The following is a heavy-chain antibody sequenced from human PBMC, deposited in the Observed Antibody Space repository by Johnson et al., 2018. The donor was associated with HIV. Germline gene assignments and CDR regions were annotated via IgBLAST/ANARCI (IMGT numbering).Heavy chain of an antibody. CDR2: TSHDGSNK. CDR3: ARDGGIAATDAFDI. V-gene: IGHV3-30*03. Sequence: QMLLVESGGGVVQPGRSLRVSCAASGFTFSSYGMHWVRQAPGKGLEWVAVTSHDGSNKYYADSVKGRFTISRDNSKNTLYLQINSLRAEDTAVYYCARDGGIAATDAFDIWGQGTMVTVSS. CDR1: GFTFSSYG. D-gene: IGHD6-13*01. J-gene: IGHJ3*02.